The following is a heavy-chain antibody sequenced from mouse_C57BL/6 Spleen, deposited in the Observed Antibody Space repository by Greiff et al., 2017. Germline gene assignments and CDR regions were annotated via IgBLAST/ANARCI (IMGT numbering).Heavy chain of an antibody. J-gene: IGHJ3*01. V-gene: IGHV1-55*01. D-gene: IGHD2-2*01. CDR2: IYPGSGST. CDR3: AKWGVTSGDWFAY. Sequence: QVQLQQPGAELVKPGASVKLSCKASGYTFTSYWITWVKQRPGQGLEWIGGIYPGSGSTTYNAKFKSKATLTVDTSSSTAYMQLSSLTSEDSAVYYGAKWGVTSGDWFAYWGQGTLVTVSA. CDR1: GYTFTSYW.